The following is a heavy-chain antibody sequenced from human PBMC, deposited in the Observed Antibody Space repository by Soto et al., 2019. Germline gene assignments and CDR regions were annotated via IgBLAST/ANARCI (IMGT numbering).Heavy chain of an antibody. J-gene: IGHJ5*02. CDR2: ISYDGSNK. Sequence: QVQLVESGGGVVQPGRALRLSCAASGFTFSSYGMHWVRQAPGKGLEWVAVISYDGSNKYYVDSVKGRFTISRDNSKNTLYLQMNSLRAEDTAVYYCAKDCRGPYSSSWYDWFDPWGQGTLVTVSS. CDR1: GFTFSSYG. CDR3: AKDCRGPYSSSWYDWFDP. V-gene: IGHV3-30*18. D-gene: IGHD6-13*01.